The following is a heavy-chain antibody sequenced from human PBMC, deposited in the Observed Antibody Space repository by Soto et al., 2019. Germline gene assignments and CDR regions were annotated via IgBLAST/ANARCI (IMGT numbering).Heavy chain of an antibody. CDR1: GFTFSSYA. J-gene: IGHJ4*02. CDR2: ISGSGGST. CDR3: AKDLGLHIAVAGTCDY. V-gene: IGHV3-23*01. Sequence: EVQLLESGGGLVQPGGSLRLSCAASGFTFSSYAMSWVRQAPGKGLEWVSAISGSGGSTYYADSVKGRFTISRDNSKNTLYLQMNSLRAEDTAVYYCAKDLGLHIAVAGTCDYWGQGTLVTVSS. D-gene: IGHD6-19*01.